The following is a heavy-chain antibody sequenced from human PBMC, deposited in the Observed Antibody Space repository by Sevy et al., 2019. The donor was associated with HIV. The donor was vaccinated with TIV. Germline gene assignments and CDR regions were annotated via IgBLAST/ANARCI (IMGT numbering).Heavy chain of an antibody. CDR2: INQDGGEK. CDR1: GFTFSNYW. Sequence: GGSQRLSCAVSGFTFSNYWMSWVRQAPGKGLECVANINQDGGEKYYLDSVKGRFFVSRDNAKNSLYLQMDSLRAEDTAVYYCAREQITGAKPEYFDYWGQGTLVTVSS. D-gene: IGHD1-7*01. CDR3: AREQITGAKPEYFDY. V-gene: IGHV3-7*01. J-gene: IGHJ4*02.